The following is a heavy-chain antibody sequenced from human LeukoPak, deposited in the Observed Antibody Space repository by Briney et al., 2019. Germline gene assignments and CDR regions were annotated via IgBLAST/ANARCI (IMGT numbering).Heavy chain of an antibody. D-gene: IGHD2-2*01. CDR3: ARVFGDIVLVPAAIRGTDYYYYYMDV. J-gene: IGHJ6*03. V-gene: IGHV1-8*01. CDR2: MNPNSCNT. CDR1: GYTFTSYD. Sequence: GASVKVSCKASGYTFTSYDINWVGPATGQGLAWMGWMNPNSCNTGHAQKFQGRVTMTRNTSISIAYMELSSLRSEDTAVYYCARVFGDIVLVPAAIRGTDYYYYYMDVWGKGTTVTVSS.